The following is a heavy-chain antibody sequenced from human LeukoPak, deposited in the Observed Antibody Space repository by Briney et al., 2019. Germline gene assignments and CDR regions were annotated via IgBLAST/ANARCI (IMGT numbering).Heavy chain of an antibody. CDR1: GFTVSDSY. CDR2: IYSGGST. Sequence: GGSLRLSCAASGFTVSDSYMSWVRQAPGKGLEWVSIIYSGGSTYYADSVKGRFIISRDISKNTFYLQMNSLRVEDTAVFYCARALPAASHTSFDYWGQGTLVTVSS. D-gene: IGHD2-2*01. J-gene: IGHJ4*02. V-gene: IGHV3-66*01. CDR3: ARALPAASHTSFDY.